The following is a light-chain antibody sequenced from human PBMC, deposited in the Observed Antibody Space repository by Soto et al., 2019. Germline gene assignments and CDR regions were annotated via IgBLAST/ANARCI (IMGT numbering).Light chain of an antibody. V-gene: IGKV1-12*01. J-gene: IGKJ2*03. Sequence: DIQMSQSPSSVSASVGDRVTITCRASQDFNNRLAWYQQKPGKAPKLLIYAASSLQPGVQSRFSGSGSGTDFTLTISSLQPEDFATYYCQQANRFPYSFGQGTKLEMK. CDR3: QQANRFPYS. CDR2: AAS. CDR1: QDFNNR.